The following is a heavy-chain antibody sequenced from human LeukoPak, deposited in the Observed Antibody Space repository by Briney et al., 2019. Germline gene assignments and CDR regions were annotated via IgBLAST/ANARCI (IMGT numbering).Heavy chain of an antibody. CDR2: ISGSGVIT. J-gene: IGHJ5*02. D-gene: IGHD3-3*01. CDR1: GFTFNNYA. V-gene: IGHV3-23*01. Sequence: PGGSLRLSCAASGFTFNNYAMSWVRQAPGKGLEWVSAISGSGVITYFADSVKGRFTLSRDNSKNILYLQMISLRAEDTAVYYCVKLGYDFWSGRNWFDPWGQGTLVTVSS. CDR3: VKLGYDFWSGRNWFDP.